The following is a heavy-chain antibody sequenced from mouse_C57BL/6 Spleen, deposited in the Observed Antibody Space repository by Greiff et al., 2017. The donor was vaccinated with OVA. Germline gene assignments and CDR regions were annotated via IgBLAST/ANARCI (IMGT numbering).Heavy chain of an antibody. D-gene: IGHD1-3*01. Sequence: QVQLQQSGAELVRPGASVTLSCKASGYTFTDYEMHWVKQTPVHGLEWIGAIDPETGGTAYNQKFKGKAILTADKSSSTAYMELRSLTSEDSAVYYCTLTHRDYYAMDYWGQGTSVTVSS. V-gene: IGHV1-15*01. CDR3: TLTHRDYYAMDY. CDR2: IDPETGGT. J-gene: IGHJ4*01. CDR1: GYTFTDYE.